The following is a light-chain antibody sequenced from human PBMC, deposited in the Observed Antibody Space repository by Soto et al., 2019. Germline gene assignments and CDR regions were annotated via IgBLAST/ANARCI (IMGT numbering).Light chain of an antibody. CDR2: DVT. Sequence: QSVLTQPAYVSGSLGQSITISCTGAISGLLEYESVSWYQHRPGEAPELKIFDVTYRPSDVSDRFSGSQSGNAASLTISPPRAEAGGKYYCLLYSPPGSYVSGPGTKVTAL. CDR3: LLYSPPGSYV. CDR1: ISGLLEYES. J-gene: IGLJ1*01. V-gene: IGLV2-14*03.